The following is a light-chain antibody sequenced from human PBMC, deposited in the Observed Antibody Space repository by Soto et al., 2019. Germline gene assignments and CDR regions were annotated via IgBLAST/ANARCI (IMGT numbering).Light chain of an antibody. CDR2: AAS. Sequence: DIQMTQSPSSLSASVGDRVTITCQASQGLSEDLNWYQQKPGKAPKVLIYAASNLETGVPSRFSGRGSQTDFTFTISSLQPEDIATYYCQQYYSLPYTFGQGTKLEI. CDR1: QGLSED. J-gene: IGKJ2*01. CDR3: QQYYSLPYT. V-gene: IGKV1-33*01.